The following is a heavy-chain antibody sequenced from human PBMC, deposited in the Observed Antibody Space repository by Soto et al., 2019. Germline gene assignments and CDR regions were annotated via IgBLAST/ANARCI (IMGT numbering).Heavy chain of an antibody. CDR1: GFTFSSYG. D-gene: IGHD3-22*01. CDR2: IWYDGSNK. V-gene: IGHV3-33*01. Sequence: GGSLRLSCAASGFTFSSYGMHWVRQAPGKGLEWVAVIWYDGSNKYYADSVKGRFTISRDSTKNTLYLQMNSLRAEDMAVYYCARESQMTYDSSLLYWGQGTPVTVSS. CDR3: ARESQMTYDSSLLY. J-gene: IGHJ4*02.